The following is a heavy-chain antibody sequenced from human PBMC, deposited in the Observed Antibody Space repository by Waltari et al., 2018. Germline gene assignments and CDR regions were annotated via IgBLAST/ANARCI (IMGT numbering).Heavy chain of an antibody. CDR2: IHGDGRT. CDR3: TRDRGSYSSSGYALGGMHY. V-gene: IGHV3-53*01. J-gene: IGHJ4*02. CDR1: DFTVNTHY. D-gene: IGHD3-16*01. Sequence: EVQLVESGEGLMQPGGSRSFPCAPSDFTVNTHYVTWVRRAPGKGLEWVSVIHGDGRTHYADSVKGRFTISRDSSKNTVYLQMDSLRVGDAAVYYCTRDRGSYSSSGYALGGMHYWGQGTLVTVSS.